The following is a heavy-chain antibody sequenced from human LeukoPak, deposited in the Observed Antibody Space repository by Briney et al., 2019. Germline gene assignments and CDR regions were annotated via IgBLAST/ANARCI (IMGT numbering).Heavy chain of an antibody. V-gene: IGHV1-18*01. CDR2: ISAYNGNT. Sequence: GASVKVSCKASGYTFTSYGISWVRQAPGQGLEWMGWISAYNGNTNYAQKLQGRVTMTTDTSTSTAYMELRSLRSDDTAVYYCARDHSSRWYGYYYMDVWGKGTTVTVSS. D-gene: IGHD6-13*01. CDR1: GYTFTSYG. J-gene: IGHJ6*03. CDR3: ARDHSSRWYGYYYMDV.